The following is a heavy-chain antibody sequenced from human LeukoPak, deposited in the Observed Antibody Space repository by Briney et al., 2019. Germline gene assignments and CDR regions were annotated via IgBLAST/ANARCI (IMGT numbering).Heavy chain of an antibody. CDR1: GYTFTSYD. J-gene: IGHJ6*02. CDR2: MNPNSGNT. Sequence: ASVKVSCKASGYTFTSYDINWVRQATGQGLEWMGWMNPNSGNTGYAQKFQGRVTMTRNTSISTAYMELSSLRSEDTAVYYCARSGPGEYDILTGYYNWYYYGMDVWGQGTTVTVSS. CDR3: ARSGPGEYDILTGYYNWYYYGMDV. D-gene: IGHD3-9*01. V-gene: IGHV1-8*01.